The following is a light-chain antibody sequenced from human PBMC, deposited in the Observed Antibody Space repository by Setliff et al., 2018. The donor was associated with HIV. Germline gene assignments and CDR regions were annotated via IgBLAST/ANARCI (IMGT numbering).Light chain of an antibody. Sequence: QAVLTQPASVSGSPGQSITISCTGTSSDIGAYNYVSWYQQHPGKAPKFMIYDVSSRPSGVSNRFSGSKSGNTASLTISGLQAEDEADYYCSSYTSSGTLVFGTGTKGTVL. J-gene: IGLJ1*01. CDR1: SSDIGAYNY. CDR2: DVS. V-gene: IGLV2-14*01. CDR3: SSYTSSGTLV.